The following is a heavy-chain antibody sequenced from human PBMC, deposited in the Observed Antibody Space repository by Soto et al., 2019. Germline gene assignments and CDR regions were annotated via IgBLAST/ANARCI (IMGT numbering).Heavy chain of an antibody. CDR3: ARAHYGDYGYGMDV. V-gene: IGHV4-30-2*01. CDR2: IYDSGTT. Sequence: PSETLSLTCAASGGSISSGGYSWTWIRQPPGKGLEWIGYIYDSGTTYYNPSLKSRVTISVDRSKNQFSLKLSSVTAADTAVYYCARAHYGDYGYGMDVWGQGTTVTVSS. J-gene: IGHJ6*02. D-gene: IGHD4-17*01. CDR1: GGSISSGGYS.